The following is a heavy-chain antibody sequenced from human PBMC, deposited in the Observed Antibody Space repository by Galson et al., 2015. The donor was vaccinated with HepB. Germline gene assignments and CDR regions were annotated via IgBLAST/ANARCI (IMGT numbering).Heavy chain of an antibody. Sequence: SLRLSCAASGFRFSTYGMSWVRQAPGKGLEWVANIKEDGSEKYYADSVKGRFTISRDNAKNSVWLQMNSLRVEDTAVYYCVRDRGVPGGGDCFDLWGQGTLVTVSS. CDR2: IKEDGSEK. V-gene: IGHV3-7*01. CDR3: VRDRGVPGGGDCFDL. J-gene: IGHJ5*01. D-gene: IGHD2-2*01. CDR1: GFRFSTYG.